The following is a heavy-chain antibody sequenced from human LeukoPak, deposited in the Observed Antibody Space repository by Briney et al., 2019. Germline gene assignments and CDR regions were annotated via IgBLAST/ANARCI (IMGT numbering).Heavy chain of an antibody. CDR2: IYSGGST. CDR1: GFTVSSNY. V-gene: IGHV3-66*01. Sequence: GGSLRLSCAASGFTVSSNYMSWVRQAPGKGLEWVSVIYSGGSTYYADSVKGRFTISRDNSKNTLYLQMNSLRAEDTAVYYCAREALDYYDSSGPAYWGQGTLVTVSS. D-gene: IGHD3-22*01. J-gene: IGHJ4*02. CDR3: AREALDYYDSSGPAY.